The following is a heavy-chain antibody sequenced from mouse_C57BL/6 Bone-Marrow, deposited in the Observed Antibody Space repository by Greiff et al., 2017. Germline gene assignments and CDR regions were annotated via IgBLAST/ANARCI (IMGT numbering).Heavy chain of an antibody. V-gene: IGHV1-55*01. CDR1: GYTFTSYW. Sequence: QVQLQQPGAELVKPGASVKMSCKASGYTFTSYWITWVKQRPGQGLEWIGDIYPGSGSTNYNEKFKSKATLTVDTSSSTAYMQLSSLTSEDSAVYYCARVTCGSSYDLPYWYFDVWGTGTTVTVSS. CDR2: IYPGSGST. CDR3: ARVTCGSSYDLPYWYFDV. D-gene: IGHD1-1*01. J-gene: IGHJ1*03.